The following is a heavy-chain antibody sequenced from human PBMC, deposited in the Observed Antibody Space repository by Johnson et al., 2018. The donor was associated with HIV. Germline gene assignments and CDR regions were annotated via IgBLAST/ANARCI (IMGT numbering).Heavy chain of an antibody. Sequence: VQLVESGGGVVRPGGSLRLSCAASGFTFSRYGMYWVRQAPGKGLEWVALISYDGSSKNYGDSVKGRFTISRDNSKNTLYLQMNSLRAEDTAVYYCAKDLSSGWSAFDIWGQGTMVTVSS. CDR2: ISYDGSSK. J-gene: IGHJ3*02. CDR3: AKDLSSGWSAFDI. CDR1: GFTFSRYG. V-gene: IGHV3-30*18. D-gene: IGHD6-19*01.